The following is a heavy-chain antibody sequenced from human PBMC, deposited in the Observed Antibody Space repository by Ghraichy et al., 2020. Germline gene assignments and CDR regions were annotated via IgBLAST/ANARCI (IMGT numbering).Heavy chain of an antibody. V-gene: IGHV3-23*01. J-gene: IGHJ4*02. D-gene: IGHD6-13*01. CDR2: ISGSGAST. CDR3: ARDRGSSTWRYYYFDY. CDR1: GFTFNEYA. Sequence: GGSLRLSCAASGFTFNEYAMNWVRQAPGQGLEWVASISGSGASTFHADSVKGRFTISRDNYKNMMYLRLSSLRADDTAVYYCARDRGSSTWRYYYFDYWGQGTLVSVSS.